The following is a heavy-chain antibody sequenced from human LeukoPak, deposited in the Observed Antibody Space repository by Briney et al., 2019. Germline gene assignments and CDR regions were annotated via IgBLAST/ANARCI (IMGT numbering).Heavy chain of an antibody. CDR3: ARNYFDY. CDR2: ISHDGTNK. Sequence: GGSLRLSCAASGFTFSNYGIYWVRQAPGKGLEWVAVISHDGTNKYYADFVKGRFTISRDNSKNTLYLQMNSLRAEDTAVYYCARNYFDYWGQGTLVTVSS. J-gene: IGHJ4*02. CDR1: GFTFSNYG. V-gene: IGHV3-30*03.